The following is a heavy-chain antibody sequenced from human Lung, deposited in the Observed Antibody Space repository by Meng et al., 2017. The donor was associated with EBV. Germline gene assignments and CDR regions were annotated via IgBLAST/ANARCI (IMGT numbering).Heavy chain of an antibody. V-gene: IGHV4-39*01. Sequence: LPLQGPGPGVVKPSGTLSITCTVSGGSLDNSDYFWDWIRQPPGKGLEWIGSVRYSGTAYYNPSLTSRVTISVDTSKNQFSLNLSSLTAADTAVYYCARHVYGDSYGFWGQGTLVTVSS. J-gene: IGHJ4*02. CDR2: VRYSGTA. CDR3: ARHVYGDSYGF. CDR1: GGSLDNSDYF. D-gene: IGHD4-17*01.